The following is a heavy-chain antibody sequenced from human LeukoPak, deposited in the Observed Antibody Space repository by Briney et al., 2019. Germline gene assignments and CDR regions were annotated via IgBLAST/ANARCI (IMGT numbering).Heavy chain of an antibody. D-gene: IGHD2-2*02. J-gene: IGHJ6*02. V-gene: IGHV1-18*04. CDR3: ARTSCTTSCYMYYGMDV. CDR2: ISAYNGNT. CDR1: GYTFTGYY. Sequence: ASVKVSCKASGYTFTGYYMHWVRQAPGQGLEWMGWISAYNGNTNYAQKFQGRVTMTTDTSTSTAYMELRSLRSDDTAVYYCARTSCTTSCYMYYGMDVWGQGTTVTVSS.